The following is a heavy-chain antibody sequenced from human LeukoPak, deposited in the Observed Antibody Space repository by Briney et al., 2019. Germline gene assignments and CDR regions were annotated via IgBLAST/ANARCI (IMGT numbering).Heavy chain of an antibody. J-gene: IGHJ4*02. CDR2: IIPSGGST. D-gene: IGHD3-9*01. CDR1: GYTFTSYY. V-gene: IGHV1-46*01. Sequence: ASVKVSYKASGYTFTSYYMHWVRQAPGQGLEWMGIIIPSGGSTSYAQKFQGRVTMTRDTSTSTVYMELSSLRSEDTAVYYCARDAGNFDWLRTIDYWGQGTLVTVSS. CDR3: ARDAGNFDWLRTIDY.